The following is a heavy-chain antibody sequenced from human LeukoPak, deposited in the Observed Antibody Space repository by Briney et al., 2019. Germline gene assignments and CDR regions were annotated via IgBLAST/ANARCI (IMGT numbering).Heavy chain of an antibody. Sequence: GGSLRLSCAASGFTFSSYAMSWVRQAPGKGLEWVSAISGSGGSTYYADSVKGRFTISRDNSKNTLYLQMNSLRAEDTAVYYCTRVNTYYYNTYYYYGMDVWGQGTTVTVSS. J-gene: IGHJ6*02. V-gene: IGHV3-23*01. CDR2: ISGSGGST. CDR1: GFTFSSYA. CDR3: TRVNTYYYNTYYYYGMDV. D-gene: IGHD3-22*01.